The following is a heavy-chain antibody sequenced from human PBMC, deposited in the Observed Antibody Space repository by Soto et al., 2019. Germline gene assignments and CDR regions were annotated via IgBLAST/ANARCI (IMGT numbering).Heavy chain of an antibody. D-gene: IGHD5-12*01. CDR2: IYYSGST. J-gene: IGHJ6*02. V-gene: IGHV4-31*03. CDR3: ARDLGFGGYDYFYYYYGMDV. CDR1: GGSISSGGYY. Sequence: PSETLSLTCTVSGGSISSGGYYWSWIRQQTEKGLEWIGYIYYSGSTYYNPSLKSRVTISVDTSKNQFSLKLSSVTAADTAVYYCARDLGFGGYDYFYYYYGMDVWGQGTTVTVS.